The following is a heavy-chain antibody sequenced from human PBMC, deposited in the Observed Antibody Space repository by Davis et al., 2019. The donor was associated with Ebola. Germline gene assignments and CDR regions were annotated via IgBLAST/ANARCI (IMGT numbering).Heavy chain of an antibody. D-gene: IGHD1-26*01. J-gene: IGHJ4*02. CDR1: GGTFSSYA. CDR2: IIPIFGTA. CDR3: ARVRGTSGSYYDYYFDY. V-gene: IGHV1-69*13. Sequence: SVKVSCKASGGTFSSYAISWVRQAPGQGLEWMGGIIPIFGTANYAQKFQGRVTITADESTSTAYMELSSLRSEDTAVYYCARVRGTSGSYYDYYFDYWGQGTLVTVSS.